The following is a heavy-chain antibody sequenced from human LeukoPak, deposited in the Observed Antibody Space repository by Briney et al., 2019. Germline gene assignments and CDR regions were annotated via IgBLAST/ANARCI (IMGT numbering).Heavy chain of an antibody. D-gene: IGHD2-15*01. J-gene: IGHJ4*02. CDR2: IIPIFGTA. CDR1: GGTFSSYA. CDR3: ARYDRGYCSGGSCYGDLDY. V-gene: IGHV1-69*13. Sequence: ASVKVSCKASGGTFSSYAISWVRQAPGQGLEWMGGIIPIFGTANYAQKFQGRVTITADESTSTAYMELRSLRSDDTAVYYCARYDRGYCSGGSCYGDLDYWGQGTLVTVSS.